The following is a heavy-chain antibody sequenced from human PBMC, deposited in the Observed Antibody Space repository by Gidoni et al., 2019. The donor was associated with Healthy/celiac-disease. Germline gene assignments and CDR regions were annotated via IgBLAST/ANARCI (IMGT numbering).Heavy chain of an antibody. Sequence: GYIYYSGSTYYNPFLKSRVTISVDTSKNQFSLKLSSVTAGDTAVYYCAREAAGGTYYYGMDVWGQGTTVTVSS. CDR3: AREAAGGTYYYGMDV. V-gene: IGHV4-31*02. J-gene: IGHJ6*02. CDR2: IYYSGST. D-gene: IGHD6-13*01.